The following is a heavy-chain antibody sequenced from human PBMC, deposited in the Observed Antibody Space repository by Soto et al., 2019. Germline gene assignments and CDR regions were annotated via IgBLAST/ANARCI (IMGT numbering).Heavy chain of an antibody. V-gene: IGHV3-23*01. D-gene: IGHD3-10*01. CDR1: GFTFSSYA. CDR2: ISGSGGST. CDR3: EKEDDLNLWLGDSLDPLDP. J-gene: IGHJ5*02. Sequence: GVSLRLSCAASGFTFSSYAMSWVRQAPGKGLEWVSAISGSGGSTYYADSVKGRFTISRDNSKNTLYLQMNSLRAEDTAVYYCEKEDDLNLWLGDSLDPLDPWGHPTLVIVSA.